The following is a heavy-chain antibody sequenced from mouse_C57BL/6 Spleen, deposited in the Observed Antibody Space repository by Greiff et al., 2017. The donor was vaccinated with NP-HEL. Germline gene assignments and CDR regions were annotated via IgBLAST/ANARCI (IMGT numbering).Heavy chain of an antibody. CDR3: ARFKEGFDY. V-gene: IGHV1-59*01. CDR1: GYTFTSYW. CDR2: IDPSDSYT. Sequence: QVQLQQSGAELVRPGTSVKLSCKASGYTFTSYWMHWVKQRPGQGLEWIGVIDPSDSYTNYNQKFKGKATLTVDTSSSTAYMQLSSLTSEDSAVYYCARFKEGFDYWGQGTTLTVSS. J-gene: IGHJ2*01.